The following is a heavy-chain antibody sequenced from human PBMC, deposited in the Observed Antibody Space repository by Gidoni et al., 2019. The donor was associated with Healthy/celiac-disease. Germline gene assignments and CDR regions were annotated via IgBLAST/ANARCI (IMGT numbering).Heavy chain of an antibody. CDR2: IYSGGST. J-gene: IGHJ4*02. CDR1: GFTVSSNY. V-gene: IGHV3-66*01. Sequence: QPGGSLRLSCAASGFTVSSNYMSWVRQAPGKGLEWVSVIYSGGSTYYADSVKGRFTISRDNSKNTLDLQMNSMRAEDTAVYYCASWGSSWYGISFWGQGTLVTVSS. D-gene: IGHD6-13*01. CDR3: ASWGSSWYGISF.